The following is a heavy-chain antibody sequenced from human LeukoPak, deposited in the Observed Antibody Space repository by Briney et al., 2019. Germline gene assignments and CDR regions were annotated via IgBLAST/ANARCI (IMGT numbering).Heavy chain of an antibody. V-gene: IGHV4-31*03. D-gene: IGHD2/OR15-2a*01. CDR1: GGSISSGGYY. CDR2: IYYSGST. Sequence: PSQTLSLTRTVSGGSISSGGYYWSWIRQHPGKGLEWIGYIYYSGSTYYNPSPKSRVTISVDTSKNQFSLKLSSVTAADTAVYYCARGAADQIWNYYYMDVWGKGTTVTVSS. J-gene: IGHJ6*03. CDR3: ARGAADQIWNYYYMDV.